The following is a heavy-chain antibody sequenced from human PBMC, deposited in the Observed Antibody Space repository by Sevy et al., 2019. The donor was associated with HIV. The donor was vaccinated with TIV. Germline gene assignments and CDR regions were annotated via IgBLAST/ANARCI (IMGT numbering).Heavy chain of an antibody. CDR3: TRSHGYDFWSGPTPYYFDY. J-gene: IGHJ4*02. CDR2: IRSKAYGGTT. Sequence: GGSLRLSCTASGFTFGDYAMSWVLQAPGKGLEWVGFIRSKAYGGTTEYAASVKGRFTISRDDSKSIAYLQMNSLKTEDTAVYYCTRSHGYDFWSGPTPYYFDYWGQGTLVTVSS. D-gene: IGHD3-3*01. CDR1: GFTFGDYA. V-gene: IGHV3-49*04.